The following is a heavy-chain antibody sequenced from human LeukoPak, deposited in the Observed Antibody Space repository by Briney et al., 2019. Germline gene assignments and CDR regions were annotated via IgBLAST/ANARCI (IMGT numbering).Heavy chain of an antibody. CDR3: ARHQAVHSSVPSWAPKKKATEYGLDV. Sequence: SETLSLTCTVSGGSINDAYWSWIRQSPGRGLEWIGYIDYTGSTNYHPSLRGRVTISLATSKEQVSLTPGSAPPADTACYYCARHQAVHSSVPSWAPKKKATEYGLDVWGQGTTVT. CDR1: GGSINDAY. V-gene: IGHV4-59*08. D-gene: IGHD6-25*01. J-gene: IGHJ6*01. CDR2: IDYTGST.